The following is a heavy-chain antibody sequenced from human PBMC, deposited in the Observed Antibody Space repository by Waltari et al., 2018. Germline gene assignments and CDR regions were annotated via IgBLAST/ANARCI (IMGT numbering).Heavy chain of an antibody. J-gene: IGHJ3*02. V-gene: IGHV4-39*07. CDR3: ARIESGYYDAFDI. D-gene: IGHD3-3*01. Sequence: QLQLQESGPGLVKPSETLSLTCTFSGGSISSSSHYWGWIRQPPGKGLEWIGRIYYSGITYYNPSLKRRVTIPVDTSKNQFSLTLSSVTAADTAVYYCARIESGYYDAFDIWGQGTQVTVSS. CDR1: GGSISSSSHY. CDR2: IYYSGIT.